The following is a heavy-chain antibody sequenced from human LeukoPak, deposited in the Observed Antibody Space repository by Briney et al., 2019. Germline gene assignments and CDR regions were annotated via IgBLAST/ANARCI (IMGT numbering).Heavy chain of an antibody. CDR1: GFTFSSYS. CDR3: ARVGGWGGDAHDAFDI. V-gene: IGHV3-21*01. CDR2: ISSSSSYI. J-gene: IGHJ3*02. D-gene: IGHD2-21*02. Sequence: NPGGSLRLSCAASGFTFSSYSMNWVRQAPGKGLEWVSSISSSSSYIYYADSVKGQFTISRDNAKNSLYLQMNSLRAEDTAVYYCARVGGWGGDAHDAFDIWGQGTMVTVSS.